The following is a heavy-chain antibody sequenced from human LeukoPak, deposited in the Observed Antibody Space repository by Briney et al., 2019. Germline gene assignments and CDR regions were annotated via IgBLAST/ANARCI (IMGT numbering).Heavy chain of an antibody. D-gene: IGHD4-11*01. CDR2: IYYNGDT. Sequence: PSETLSLTCTVSSGSISSTTYYWAWIRQPPGKGLEWIGSIYYNGDTYYNPSLKSRVIISADTSKNQFSPKLTSVTAADTAAYYCARGPNTAGNYRAFDLWGQGTKVTVSS. J-gene: IGHJ3*01. CDR3: ARGPNTAGNYRAFDL. CDR1: SGSISSTTYY. V-gene: IGHV4-39*07.